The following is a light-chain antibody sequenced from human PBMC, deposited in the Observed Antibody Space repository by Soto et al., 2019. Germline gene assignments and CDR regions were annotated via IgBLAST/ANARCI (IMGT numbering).Light chain of an antibody. V-gene: IGKV1-9*01. J-gene: IGKJ4*01. CDR1: QAISTY. CDR3: QQLNAYPLT. Sequence: IQLTQSPSLLSASLGDRVTITCRASQAISTYLAWYQQASGKAPKLLISAASTLQRGVPSRFSGSGSGTQFTLTISSLQPEDFATYYCQQLNAYPLTFGGGTKVDIK. CDR2: AAS.